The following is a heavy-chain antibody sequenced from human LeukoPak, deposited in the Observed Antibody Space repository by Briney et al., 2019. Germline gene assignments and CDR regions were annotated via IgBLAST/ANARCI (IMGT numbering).Heavy chain of an antibody. CDR2: ISGSGDRT. CDR1: GFTFSSYE. J-gene: IGHJ4*02. D-gene: IGHD1-1*01. CDR3: ANWIEGRHEKFDY. Sequence: PGGSLRLSCAASGFTFSSYEMNWVRQAAGKGLEWVSTISGSGDRTCYADSVKGRFTISRDNSMNTLYLQMTSLRVEDTAVYYCANWIEGRHEKFDYWGQGTLVTVSS. V-gene: IGHV3-23*01.